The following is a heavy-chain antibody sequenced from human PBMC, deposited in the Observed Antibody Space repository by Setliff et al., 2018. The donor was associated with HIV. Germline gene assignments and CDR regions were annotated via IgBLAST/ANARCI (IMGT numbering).Heavy chain of an antibody. CDR2: ISSSSSTI. CDR3: ARDLGGAGPTTFNF. J-gene: IGHJ4*02. CDR1: GFTFSSYS. V-gene: IGHV3-48*02. D-gene: IGHD3-16*01. Sequence: GGSLRLSCAASGFTFSSYSMNWVRQAPGKGLEWVSYISSSSSTIYYAYSVKGRFTISRDNAKNLLYLQMNSLRDEDSAVYYCARDLGGAGPTTFNFWGQGTLVTVSS.